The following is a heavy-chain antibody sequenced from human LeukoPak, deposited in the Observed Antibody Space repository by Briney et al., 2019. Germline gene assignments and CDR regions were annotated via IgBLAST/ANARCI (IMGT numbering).Heavy chain of an antibody. Sequence: GASVKVSCKASDYTFTDYYIHWVRQAPGQGLEWMGWINPNSGGTNYTQKFQGRVTMTRDTSISTAYLELNRLTSDDTAVYYCARVLARYGNLDYWGQGILVTVSS. CDR3: ARVLARYGNLDY. CDR1: DYTFTDYY. D-gene: IGHD1-14*01. CDR2: INPNSGGT. J-gene: IGHJ4*02. V-gene: IGHV1-2*02.